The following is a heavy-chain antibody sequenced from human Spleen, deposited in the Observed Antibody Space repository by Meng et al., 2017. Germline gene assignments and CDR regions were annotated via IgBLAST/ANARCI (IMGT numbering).Heavy chain of an antibody. CDR2: INPNTGGT. V-gene: IGHV1-46*01. D-gene: IGHD2-2*02. Sequence: QVQMVQSGAAVTKTGASVKVSCRASGYTFTSYFLHWVRQAPGQGLEWLATINPNTGGTNYAQRFQGRVTLTSETSTTTVSMELGSLGSDDTAVYYCASGHYTGYWGQGTLVTVSS. J-gene: IGHJ4*02. CDR3: ASGHYTGY. CDR1: GYTFTSYF.